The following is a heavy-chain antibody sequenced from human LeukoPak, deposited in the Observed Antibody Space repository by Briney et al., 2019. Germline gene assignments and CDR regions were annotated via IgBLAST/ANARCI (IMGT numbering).Heavy chain of an antibody. D-gene: IGHD6-13*01. CDR3: ARHVAAAGTDAFDI. CDR1: GGSIGIRYHY. CDR2: IEYSGST. Sequence: SETLSLTCSVSGGSIGIRYHYWGWIRQPPGKGLEWIGSIEYSGSTYYNPPLKSRVIMSVDTSKNQFSLKLSSVTAADTAVYYCARHVAAAGTDAFDIWGQGTMVTVSS. V-gene: IGHV4-39*01. J-gene: IGHJ3*02.